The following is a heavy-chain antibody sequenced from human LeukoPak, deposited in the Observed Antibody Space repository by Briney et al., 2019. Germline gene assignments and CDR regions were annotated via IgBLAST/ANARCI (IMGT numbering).Heavy chain of an antibody. CDR2: IKQDGSEK. Sequence: GGSPRLSCAASGFTFSSYWMSWVRQAPGKGLEWVANIKQDGSEKYYVDSVKGRFTISRDNAKNSLYLQMNSLRAEDTAVYYCAREYGRFGELGMDVWGKGTTVTVSS. V-gene: IGHV3-7*03. CDR3: AREYGRFGELGMDV. J-gene: IGHJ6*04. D-gene: IGHD3-10*01. CDR1: GFTFSSYW.